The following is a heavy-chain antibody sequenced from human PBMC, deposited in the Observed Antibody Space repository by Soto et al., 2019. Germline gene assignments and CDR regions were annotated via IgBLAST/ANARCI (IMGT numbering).Heavy chain of an antibody. D-gene: IGHD3-3*01. CDR2: LSGTGGST. CDR3: AKARSGFQRDGFDI. Sequence: GSLRLSCAASGFSFSSYAMSWVRQAPGKGLEWVSGLSGTGGSTSYADSVQGRFTTSRDSSKNTLYLQMNSLRVEDTAVYYCAKARSGFQRDGFDIWGQGTMVTVSS. V-gene: IGHV3-23*01. J-gene: IGHJ3*02. CDR1: GFSFSSYA.